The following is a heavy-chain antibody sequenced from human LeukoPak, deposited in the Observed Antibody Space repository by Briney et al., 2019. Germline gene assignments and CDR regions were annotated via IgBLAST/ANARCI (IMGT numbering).Heavy chain of an antibody. CDR2: ISAYNGNT. CDR3: ARASYCSDGSCYSDY. J-gene: IGHJ4*02. V-gene: IGHV1-18*01. D-gene: IGHD2-15*01. CDR1: GYTFTSYS. Sequence: ASVKVSCKASGYTFTSYSISWVQQAPGQGLEWMGWISAYNGNTIPAQKVKGRVTMTTDTSTSTAYMELRSLKSDDTAVYYCARASYCSDGSCYSDYWGQGTLVTVSS.